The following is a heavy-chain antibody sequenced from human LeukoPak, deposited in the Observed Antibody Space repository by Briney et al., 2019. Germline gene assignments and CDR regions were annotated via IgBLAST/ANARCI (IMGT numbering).Heavy chain of an antibody. J-gene: IGHJ4*02. CDR3: VREEEGGTFDY. Sequence: ASVKVSCKASGYTFTSYLIHWVRQAPGQGLQWMGIIYPSGGSTSYTQKFQGRVTITRDTSTSTVYMELSRLRSEDTAVYYCVREEEGGTFDYWGQGTLVTVSS. CDR1: GYTFTSYL. V-gene: IGHV1-46*01. D-gene: IGHD3-16*01. CDR2: IYPSGGST.